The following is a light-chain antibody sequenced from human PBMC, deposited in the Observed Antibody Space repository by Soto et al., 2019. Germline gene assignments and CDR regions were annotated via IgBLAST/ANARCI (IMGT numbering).Light chain of an antibody. CDR2: EVV. J-gene: IGLJ1*01. CDR1: KNDIGVYDF. Sequence: LTQPPSVSGSPGQSVTISCTGTKNDIGVYDFVSWYQHHPGKAPRLIIYEVVRRPSGVPDRFSGSKSGNTASLTVSGLQAADEADYFCKSYAGSNTYVFGSGTKVTVL. CDR3: KSYAGSNTYV. V-gene: IGLV2-8*01.